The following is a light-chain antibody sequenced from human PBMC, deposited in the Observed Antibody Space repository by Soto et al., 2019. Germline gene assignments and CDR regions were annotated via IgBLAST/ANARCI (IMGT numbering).Light chain of an antibody. V-gene: IGKV1-17*03. Sequence: DIQMTQSPSSMSASVGDRVTITCRASQVISNYLAWFQQKPGKVPKRLIYAASSLQSGVPSRFSGSGSGTKFTLTIASLQPDDFATYYCQQYETFSGTFGPGTKVDIK. CDR1: QVISNY. J-gene: IGKJ1*01. CDR2: AAS. CDR3: QQYETFSGT.